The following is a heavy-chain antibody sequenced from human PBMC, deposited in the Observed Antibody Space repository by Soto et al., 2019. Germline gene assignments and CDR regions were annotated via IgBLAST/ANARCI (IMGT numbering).Heavy chain of an antibody. D-gene: IGHD4-4*01. V-gene: IGHV3-74*01. CDR3: ARETYRGFYFDY. Sequence: EVHLVESGGGLVQAGGSLRLSCAASGFTFTDYWTHWVRQAPGKGLVWVSRINSDGSRTSYADSVPGRFTSSRDNAKNTVYLQMNSLRGEDTGLYYCARETYRGFYFDYWGQGTLVTVSS. J-gene: IGHJ4*02. CDR1: GFTFTDYW. CDR2: INSDGSRT.